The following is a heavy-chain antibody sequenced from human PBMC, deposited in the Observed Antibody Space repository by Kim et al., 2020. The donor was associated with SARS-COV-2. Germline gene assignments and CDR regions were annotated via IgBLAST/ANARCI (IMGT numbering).Heavy chain of an antibody. J-gene: IGHJ4*02. V-gene: IGHV3-23*03. CDR3: AKGAAEWYYFDY. D-gene: IGHD2-8*01. Sequence: NAASVKGRSTNSRDNSKTTLYLQMTSLRAEDTAVYYCAKGAAEWYYFDYWGQGTLVTVSS.